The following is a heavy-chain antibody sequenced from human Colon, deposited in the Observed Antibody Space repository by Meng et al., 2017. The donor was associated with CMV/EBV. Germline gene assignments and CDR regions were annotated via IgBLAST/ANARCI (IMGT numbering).Heavy chain of an antibody. CDR2: ISATGNTI. CDR3: VRERPSTLVLPGPFDF. CDR1: GDAVSGYG. J-gene: IGHJ3*01. Sequence: SCKGSGDAVSGYGISWVRQAPGRGLEWIAFISATGNTIYYADSVRGRFTISRDNAKNSLSLQMNSLTAEDTATYYCVRERPSTLVLPGPFDFWGQGTMVTVSS. D-gene: IGHD5/OR15-5a*01. V-gene: IGHV3-48*03.